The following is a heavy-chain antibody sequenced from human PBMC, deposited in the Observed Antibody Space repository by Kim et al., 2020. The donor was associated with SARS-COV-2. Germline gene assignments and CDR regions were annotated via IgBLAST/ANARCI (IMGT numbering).Heavy chain of an antibody. Sequence: GGSLRLSCAASGFTFSDYYMSWIRQAPGKGLEWVSYISSSSSYTNYADSVKGRFTISRDNAKNSLHLQMNSLRAEDTAVYYCACSITGTGIGWFDPWGQGTLVTVSS. CDR2: ISSSSSYT. D-gene: IGHD1-20*01. CDR1: GFTFSDYY. V-gene: IGHV3-11*03. CDR3: ACSITGTGIGWFDP. J-gene: IGHJ5*02.